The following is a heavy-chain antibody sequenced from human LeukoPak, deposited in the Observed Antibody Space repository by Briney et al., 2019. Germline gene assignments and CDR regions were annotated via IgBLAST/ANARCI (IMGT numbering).Heavy chain of an antibody. Sequence: GGSLRLSCAASGFTFSSYGMHWVRQAPGKGLEWVAFIRYDGSNKYYADSVKGRFTISRDNSKNTLYLQMNSLRAEDTAVYYCAKDAMAGRGGYFDYWGQGTLVTVSS. CDR1: GFTFSSYG. D-gene: IGHD6-19*01. CDR3: AKDAMAGRGGYFDY. CDR2: IRYDGSNK. J-gene: IGHJ4*02. V-gene: IGHV3-30*02.